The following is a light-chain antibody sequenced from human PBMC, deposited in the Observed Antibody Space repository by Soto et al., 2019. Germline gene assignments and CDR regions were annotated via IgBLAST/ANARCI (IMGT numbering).Light chain of an antibody. CDR1: QSVSSN. CDR3: QQYNNWPPWT. Sequence: EIVMTQSPATLSVSPGARATLSCRASQSVSSNLAWYQQTPGQAPRLLIYGASTRATGIPARFSGSGSGTEFTLTISSLQSEDFAVYYCQQYNNWPPWTFGQGTKVEIK. J-gene: IGKJ1*01. CDR2: GAS. V-gene: IGKV3-15*01.